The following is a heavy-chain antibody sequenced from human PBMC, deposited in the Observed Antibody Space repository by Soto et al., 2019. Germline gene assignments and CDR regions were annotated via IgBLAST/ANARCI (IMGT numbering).Heavy chain of an antibody. J-gene: IGHJ5*02. CDR1: GFSLSTSGLG. D-gene: IGHD4-17*01. CDR2: IYWDDDK. Sequence: QITLKESGPTLVKPTQTLTLTCTFSGFSLSTSGLGVGWIRQPPGKALEWLALIYWDDDKRYSPSLKSRLTITKDTSNNQMVLTMTNMEPVDTATYYCAPRRGDYGDYVFDPWGQGTMVTVSS. V-gene: IGHV2-5*02. CDR3: APRRGDYGDYVFDP.